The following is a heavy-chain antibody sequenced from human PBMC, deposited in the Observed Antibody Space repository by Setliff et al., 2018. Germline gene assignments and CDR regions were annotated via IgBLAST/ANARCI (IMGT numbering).Heavy chain of an antibody. D-gene: IGHD3-3*01. CDR2: IKQDGSDK. J-gene: IGHJ3*02. CDR3: VRARTTNYDFWSGLNAFDI. CDR1: GFTFSSYC. V-gene: IGHV3-7*03. Sequence: GGSLRLSCVASGFTFSSYCMDWFRQAPGKGLEWVANIKQDGSDKYYVDSVKGRFTISRDNAKNSLSLQMNSLRAEDTAVYYCVRARTTNYDFWSGLNAFDIWGQGTMVTVSS.